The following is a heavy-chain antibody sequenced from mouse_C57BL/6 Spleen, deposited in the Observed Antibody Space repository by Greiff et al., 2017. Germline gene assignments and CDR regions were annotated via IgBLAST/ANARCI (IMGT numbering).Heavy chain of an antibody. CDR3: VRRGAYP. Sequence: DVKLLESGGGLVQPKGSLKLSCAASGFSFNTYAMNWVRQAPGKGLEWVARIRSKSNNYATYYADSVKDRFTISRDDSESMLYLQMNNLKTEDTAMYYCVRRGAYPWGQGTSVTVSS. J-gene: IGHJ4*01. CDR2: IRSKSNNYAT. CDR1: GFSFNTYA. V-gene: IGHV10-1*01. D-gene: IGHD2-10*01.